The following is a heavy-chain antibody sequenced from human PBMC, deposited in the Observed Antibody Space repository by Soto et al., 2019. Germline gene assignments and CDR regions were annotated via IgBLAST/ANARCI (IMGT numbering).Heavy chain of an antibody. V-gene: IGHV3-23*01. Sequence: GGSLRLSCAASGFTFSSYAMSWVRQAPGKGLEWVSAISGSGGSTYYADSVKGRFTISRDNSKDTLYLQMNSLRAEDTGIYYCTTDSYSTMIVVRFDYWGHGTLVTVSS. J-gene: IGHJ4*01. CDR2: ISGSGGST. CDR1: GFTFSSYA. CDR3: TTDSYSTMIVVRFDY. D-gene: IGHD3-22*01.